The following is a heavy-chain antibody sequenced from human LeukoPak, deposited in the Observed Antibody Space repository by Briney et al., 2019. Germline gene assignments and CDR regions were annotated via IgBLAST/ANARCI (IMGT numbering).Heavy chain of an antibody. V-gene: IGHV3-23*01. CDR3: AKPISGGLAVTADWFDP. CDR1: GFAFTFHA. D-gene: IGHD6-19*01. Sequence: GGSLRLSCAASGFAFTFHAMSWLRQPPGKGLEWVSTINANSGTTSYAASVRGRFTISRDNSKNTLYLQVNSLRADDTAVYYCAKPISGGLAVTADWFDPWGQGTLVVVSS. J-gene: IGHJ5*01. CDR2: INANSGTT.